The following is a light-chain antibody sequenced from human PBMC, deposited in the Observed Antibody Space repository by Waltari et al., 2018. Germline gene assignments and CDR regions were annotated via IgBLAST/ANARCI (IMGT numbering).Light chain of an antibody. J-gene: IGKJ1*01. CDR2: WAS. CDR1: QSVLYSSSNKSY. Sequence: DIVMTQSPDSLAVSLGERATINCKSSQSVLYSSSNKSYLTWYQQKPGQPPKLLIYWASTRESGVPDRFGGSGSGTDFTLTISSLQAEDVAVYYCHQYYSTPWTFGQGTKVEIK. V-gene: IGKV4-1*01. CDR3: HQYYSTPWT.